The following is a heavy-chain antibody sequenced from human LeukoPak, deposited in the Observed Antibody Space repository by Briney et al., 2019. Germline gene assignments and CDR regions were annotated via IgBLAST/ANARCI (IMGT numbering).Heavy chain of an antibody. D-gene: IGHD6-6*01. CDR1: RFTFSSYG. V-gene: IGHV3-30*02. Sequence: GGSLRLSCAASRFTFSSYGMHWVRQAPGKGLEGGAFIRYDGSNKYYADSVKGRFTISRDNSKNTLYLQMNSLRAEDTAVYYCAKGWQLGRPLDYWGQGTLVTVSS. J-gene: IGHJ4*02. CDR2: IRYDGSNK. CDR3: AKGWQLGRPLDY.